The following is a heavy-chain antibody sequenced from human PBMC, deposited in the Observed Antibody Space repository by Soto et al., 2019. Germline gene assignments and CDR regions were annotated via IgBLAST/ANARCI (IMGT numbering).Heavy chain of an antibody. V-gene: IGHV3-23*01. J-gene: IGHJ4*02. CDR1: GFTFSSYA. CDR2: ISGSGGST. CDR3: AKAPGYYDSSGYYYFDY. Sequence: GGSLRLSCAASGFTFSSYAMSWVRQAPGKGLEWVSAISGSGGSTYYADSVKGRFTISRDNSKNTLYLQMNSLRAEDTAVYYWAKAPGYYDSSGYYYFDYWGQGTLVTVSS. D-gene: IGHD3-22*01.